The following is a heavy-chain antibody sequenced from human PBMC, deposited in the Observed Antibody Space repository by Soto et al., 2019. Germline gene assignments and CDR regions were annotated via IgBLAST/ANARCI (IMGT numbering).Heavy chain of an antibody. J-gene: IGHJ6*02. Sequence: VQLVESGGGLVQPGGSLRLSCAASEFTFSNYWMHWVRQAPGKGLVWVSRIKGDESTTNYADSVKGRFTISRDNAKNTLYLQMNSVRAEDTGVYYCARGVPGHYATDVWGQGTTVTVSS. V-gene: IGHV3-74*01. CDR3: ARGVPGHYATDV. CDR2: IKGDESTT. CDR1: EFTFSNYW.